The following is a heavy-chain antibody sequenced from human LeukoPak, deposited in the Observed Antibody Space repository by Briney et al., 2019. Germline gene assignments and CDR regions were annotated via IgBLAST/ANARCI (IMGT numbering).Heavy chain of an antibody. D-gene: IGHD3-9*01. V-gene: IGHV1-2*02. CDR3: ARDLRSLTGSREGIDY. Sequence: ASVKVSCKASGYTFTGYYMHWVRQAPGQGLEWMGWINPNSGGTNYAQKFQGRVTMTRDTSISTAYMELSRLRSDDTAVYYCARDLRSLTGSREGIDYWGQGTLVTVSS. CDR1: GYTFTGYY. CDR2: INPNSGGT. J-gene: IGHJ4*02.